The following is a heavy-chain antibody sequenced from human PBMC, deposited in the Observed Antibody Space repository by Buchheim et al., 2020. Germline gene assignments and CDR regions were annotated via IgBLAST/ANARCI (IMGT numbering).Heavy chain of an antibody. Sequence: EVQLVESGGGLVQPGGSLRLSCAASGFTFSSYEMNWVRQAPGKGLEWVSYISSSGSTIYYADSVKGRFTISRDNAKNSLYLQMNSLRAEDTAVYYCASITDFWSGLNWFDPWGQGTL. CDR1: GFTFSSYE. V-gene: IGHV3-48*03. D-gene: IGHD3-3*01. CDR2: ISSSGSTI. J-gene: IGHJ5*02. CDR3: ASITDFWSGLNWFDP.